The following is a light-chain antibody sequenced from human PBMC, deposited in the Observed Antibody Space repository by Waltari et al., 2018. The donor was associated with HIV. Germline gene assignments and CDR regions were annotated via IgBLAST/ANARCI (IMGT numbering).Light chain of an antibody. Sequence: QSALTQPPSASGSPGQSVTISCTGTSSDVGGYNYVSWYQQHPGKAPKLMIYEVSKRPSGVPERFFGSKSGNTASLTVSGLQAEDEADYYCSSYAGSNTVVFGGGTKLTVL. V-gene: IGLV2-8*01. J-gene: IGLJ2*01. CDR1: SSDVGGYNY. CDR2: EVS. CDR3: SSYAGSNTVV.